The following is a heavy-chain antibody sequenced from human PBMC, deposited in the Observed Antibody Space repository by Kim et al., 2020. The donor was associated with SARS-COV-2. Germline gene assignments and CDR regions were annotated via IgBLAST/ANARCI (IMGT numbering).Heavy chain of an antibody. J-gene: IGHJ4*02. CDR1: GGSFSGYY. V-gene: IGHV4-34*01. CDR2: INHSGST. D-gene: IGHD3-10*01. Sequence: SETLSLTCAVYGGSFSGYYWSWIRQPPGKGLEWIGEINHSGSTNYNPSLKSRVTISVDTSKNQFSLKLSSVTAADTAVYYCARVPYGSGSYYCDYWGQGTLVTVSS. CDR3: ARVPYGSGSYYCDY.